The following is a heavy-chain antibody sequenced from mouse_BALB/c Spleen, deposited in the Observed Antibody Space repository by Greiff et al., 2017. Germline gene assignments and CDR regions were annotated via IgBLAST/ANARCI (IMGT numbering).Heavy chain of an antibody. CDR1: GYSITSDYA. D-gene: IGHD2-1*01. J-gene: IGHJ3*01. CDR2: ISYSGST. Sequence: DVKLVESGPGLVKPSQSLSLTCTVTGYSITSDYAWNWIRQFPGNKLEWMGYISYSGSTSYNPSLKSRISITRDTSKNQFFLQLNSVTTEDTATYYCARGNYGFPWFAYWGQGTLVTVSA. V-gene: IGHV3-2*02. CDR3: ARGNYGFPWFAY.